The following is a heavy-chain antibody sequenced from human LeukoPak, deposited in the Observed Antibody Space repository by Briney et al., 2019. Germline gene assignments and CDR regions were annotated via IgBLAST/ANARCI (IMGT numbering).Heavy chain of an antibody. CDR3: ARDGPTAAPFDY. V-gene: IGHV1-46*01. CDR2: INPADGTR. D-gene: IGHD2-2*01. J-gene: IGHJ4*02. Sequence: ASVKVSCKASGYTFTTHFMNWVRQAPGQGLEWMAIINPADGTRTYAQRFQGRVAMTRDTSTTTVYMEVNSLTSEDTAVYFCARDGPTAAPFDYWGQGTLVTVSS. CDR1: GYTFTTHF.